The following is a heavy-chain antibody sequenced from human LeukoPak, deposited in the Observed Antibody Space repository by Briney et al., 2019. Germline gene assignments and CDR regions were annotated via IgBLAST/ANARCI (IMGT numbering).Heavy chain of an antibody. D-gene: IGHD4-11*01. CDR3: AKGYYGNYVAVDY. CDR2: ISDNGDDT. CDR1: GFTFSSYG. J-gene: IGHJ4*02. Sequence: PGGSLRLSCAASGFTFSSYGMIWVRQAPGKGLDWVSSISDNGDDTYYADSVKGRFTISRDKSTNTLYLQMNSLRADDTAVYYCAKGYYGNYVAVDYWGQGTLVTVSS. V-gene: IGHV3-23*01.